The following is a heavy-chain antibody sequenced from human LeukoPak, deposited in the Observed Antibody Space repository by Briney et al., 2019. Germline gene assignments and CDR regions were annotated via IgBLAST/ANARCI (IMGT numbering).Heavy chain of an antibody. CDR1: GFTFTNYA. D-gene: IGHD4-23*01. V-gene: IGHV3-23*01. CDR3: AKDSQATPGRWFDP. J-gene: IGHJ5*02. Sequence: GGSLRLSCAASGFTFTNYAMSWVRQAPGKGLEWASSISYSGGSTYYADSVKGRFTISRDNSKSTLYLQINSLRAEDTAIYYCAKDSQATPGRWFDPWGQGTLVTVSS. CDR2: ISYSGGST.